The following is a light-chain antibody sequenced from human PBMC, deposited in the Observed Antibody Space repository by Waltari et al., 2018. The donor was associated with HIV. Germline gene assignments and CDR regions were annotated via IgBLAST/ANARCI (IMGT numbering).Light chain of an antibody. CDR2: EVS. J-gene: IGLJ1*01. Sequence: QSALTQPASVSGSPGQSITISCTGTSSDVGGYNFVSWYQQYPGKAPKLMIYEVSNLPSGVSDRFSGSKSANTASLTISGLRAEDEADYYCISYTTSSTPYVLGTGTTVTVL. CDR1: SSDVGGYNF. CDR3: ISYTTSSTPYV. V-gene: IGLV2-14*01.